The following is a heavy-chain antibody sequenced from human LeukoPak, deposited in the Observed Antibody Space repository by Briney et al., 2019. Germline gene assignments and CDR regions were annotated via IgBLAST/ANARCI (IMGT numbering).Heavy chain of an antibody. J-gene: IGHJ4*02. CDR1: GFIFSSYE. V-gene: IGHV3-48*03. D-gene: IGHD2-15*01. Sequence: QPGGSLRLSCAASGFIFSSYEMNWVRQAPGKGPEWVSYISSSGSTIYYADSVKGRFTISRDNAKNSLYLQMNSLRAEDTAVYYCARAGVVVAATDYWGQGTLVTVSS. CDR2: ISSSGSTI. CDR3: ARAGVVVAATDY.